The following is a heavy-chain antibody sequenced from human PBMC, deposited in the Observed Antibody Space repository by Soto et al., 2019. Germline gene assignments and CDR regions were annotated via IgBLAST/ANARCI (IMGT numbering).Heavy chain of an antibody. D-gene: IGHD5-18*01. Sequence: QITLKESGPTLVKPTQTLTLTCTFSGFSLSTSGVGVGWIRQPPGKALEWLGIIYWDDDKRYSPSLKRRLTITKDTSKNQLVLTMTNMDPVDAATYYCAHLPWKQLWPRAPVVYWGQGTTVNVSS. V-gene: IGHV2-5*02. CDR3: AHLPWKQLWPRAPVVY. J-gene: IGHJ4*02. CDR2: IYWDDDK. CDR1: GFSLSTSGVG.